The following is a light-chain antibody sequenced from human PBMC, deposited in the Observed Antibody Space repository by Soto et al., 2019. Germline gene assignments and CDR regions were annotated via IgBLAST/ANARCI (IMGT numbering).Light chain of an antibody. CDR1: QSVSSSY. Sequence: EIVLTQSPGTLSLSPGERATLSCRASQSVSSSYLAWYQQKPGQAPRLLIYGASSRATGIPDGFSGSGSGTDFTLTISRLEPEDFAAYYCQQYGSSPDTFGQGTKLEIK. CDR3: QQYGSSPDT. CDR2: GAS. V-gene: IGKV3-20*01. J-gene: IGKJ2*01.